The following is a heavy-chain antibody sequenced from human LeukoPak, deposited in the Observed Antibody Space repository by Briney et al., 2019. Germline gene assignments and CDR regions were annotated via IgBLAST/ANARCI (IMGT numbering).Heavy chain of an antibody. CDR1: GYSFTSYW. CDR2: IYPGDSDT. D-gene: IGHD2-2*01. V-gene: IGHV5-51*01. Sequence: GESLKISCKGSGYSFTSYWIGWVRQMPGKGLEWMGIIYPGDSDTRYSPSFQGQVTISADKSISTAYLQWSSLKASDTAMYYCASPAWGCSSTSCYHAYWGQGTLVTVSS. J-gene: IGHJ4*02. CDR3: ASPAWGCSSTSCYHAY.